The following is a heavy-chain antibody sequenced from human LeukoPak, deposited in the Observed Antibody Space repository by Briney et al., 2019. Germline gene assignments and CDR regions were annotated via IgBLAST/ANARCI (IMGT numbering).Heavy chain of an antibody. J-gene: IGHJ4*02. CDR1: GYTFTGYY. CDR3: ARGVGDTTFGLADY. CDR2: INPNSGGT. D-gene: IGHD1-26*01. Sequence: ASVKVSCKASGYTFTGYYMHWVRQAPGQGLEWMGWINPNSGGTNYAQKFQGRVTMTRDTSISTAYMELSRLRSDDTAVYYCARGVGDTTFGLADYWGQGTLVTVSS. V-gene: IGHV1-2*02.